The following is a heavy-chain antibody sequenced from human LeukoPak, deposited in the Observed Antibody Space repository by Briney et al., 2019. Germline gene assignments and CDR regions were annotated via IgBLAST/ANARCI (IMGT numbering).Heavy chain of an antibody. D-gene: IGHD4-17*01. CDR1: KFTFSDYA. J-gene: IGHJ4*02. CDR2: IDGGRGDP. CDR3: AARRPHYGDYVY. V-gene: IGHV3-23*01. Sequence: GGSLRLSCEASKFTFSDYAMSWVRQAPGKGLEWVASIDGGRGDPWYANFVKGRFTVSRDNSRNTLYLQMSTLRAEDTAVYYCAARRPHYGDYVYWGLGTLVTVSS.